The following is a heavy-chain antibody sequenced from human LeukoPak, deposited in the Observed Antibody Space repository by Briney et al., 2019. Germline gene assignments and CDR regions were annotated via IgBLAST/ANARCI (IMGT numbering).Heavy chain of an antibody. CDR1: GYTFTGYY. Sequence: GASVKVSCKASGYTFTGYYMHWVRQAPGQGLEWMGWINPNSGGTNYAQKFQGRVTMTRDTSISTAYMELSRLRSDDTAVYYCARVFGVVSQDRFDPWGQGTLVTVSS. J-gene: IGHJ5*02. D-gene: IGHD3-3*01. V-gene: IGHV1-2*02. CDR2: INPNSGGT. CDR3: ARVFGVVSQDRFDP.